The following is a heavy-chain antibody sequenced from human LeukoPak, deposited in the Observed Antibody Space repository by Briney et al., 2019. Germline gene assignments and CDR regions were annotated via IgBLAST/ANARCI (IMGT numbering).Heavy chain of an antibody. CDR1: GGSISSSSYY. J-gene: IGHJ5*01. Sequence: SETLSLTCTVSGGSISSSSYYWGWIRQPPGKGLEWIGSIYYSGSTYYNPSLKSRVTISVDTSKNQFSLKLSSVTAADTAVYYCARELFTTVTTGGWFDSWGQGTLVTVSS. V-gene: IGHV4-39*07. CDR3: ARELFTTVTTGGWFDS. D-gene: IGHD4-17*01. CDR2: IYYSGST.